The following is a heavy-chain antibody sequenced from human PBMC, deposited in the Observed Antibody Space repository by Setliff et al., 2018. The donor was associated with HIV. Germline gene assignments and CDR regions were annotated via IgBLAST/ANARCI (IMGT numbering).Heavy chain of an antibody. CDR2: VFYNGST. D-gene: IGHD3-10*01. CDR3: SRHGTYYNLFDY. V-gene: IGHV4-39*01. CDR1: GGSMTTSSYY. Sequence: SETLSLTCTVSGGSMTTSSYYWSWIRQPPGKGLEWIGSVFYNGSTLYNPSLKSRLTLSVDTSKNQFSLKMHPVTAADTSLYYCSRHGTYYNLFDYWGQGRPVTV. J-gene: IGHJ4*02.